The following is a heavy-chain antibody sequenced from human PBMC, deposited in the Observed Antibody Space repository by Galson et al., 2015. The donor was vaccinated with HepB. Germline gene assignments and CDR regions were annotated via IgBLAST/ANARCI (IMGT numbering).Heavy chain of an antibody. CDR2: MNTNTGKP. CDR3: ARSPLRFLDWLPYYYYYMDV. V-gene: IGHV7-4-1*02. J-gene: IGHJ6*03. D-gene: IGHD3-3*01. Sequence: SVKVSCKASGYTFTDYVVNWVRQAPGQGLEWMGWMNTNTGKPTYAPGFAGRFVFSLDTSVTTAYLQISSLETDDTAVYYCARSPLRFLDWLPYYYYYMDVWGEGTTVTVSS. CDR1: GYTFTDYV.